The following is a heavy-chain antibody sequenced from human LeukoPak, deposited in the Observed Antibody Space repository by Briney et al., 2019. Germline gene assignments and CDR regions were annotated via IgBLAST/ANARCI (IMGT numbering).Heavy chain of an antibody. J-gene: IGHJ1*01. CDR1: GFTFNDYY. CDR3: ARDGCSCTSCSQFQH. Sequence: GGSLRLSCAASGFTFNDYYMTWLRQAPGKRLECVSYISGSGSIISYTDSVKGRFTISRDNAKNTLYLQLTSLRAEDTAVYYCARDGCSCTSCSQFQHWGQGTLVTVSS. D-gene: IGHD2-2*01. CDR2: ISGSGSII. V-gene: IGHV3-11*01.